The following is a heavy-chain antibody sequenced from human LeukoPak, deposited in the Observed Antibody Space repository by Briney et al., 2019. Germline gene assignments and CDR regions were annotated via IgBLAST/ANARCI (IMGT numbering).Heavy chain of an antibody. Sequence: GASVKVSCKASGYTFTGHYMHWVRQAPGQGLEWMGWINSDSGGTKYAQKFQGSVIMTRVTSISTAYMELSRLQSDDTAVYYCARGRVHSWSDAFDIWGQGTTVTVSS. D-gene: IGHD1-1*01. J-gene: IGHJ3*02. CDR1: GYTFTGHY. CDR3: ARGRVHSWSDAFDI. CDR2: INSDSGGT. V-gene: IGHV1-2*02.